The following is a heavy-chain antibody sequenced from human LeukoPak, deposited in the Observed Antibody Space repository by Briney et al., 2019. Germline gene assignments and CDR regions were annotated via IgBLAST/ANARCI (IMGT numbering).Heavy chain of an antibody. CDR1: GYSFTSYY. CDR2: INPSGGST. Sequence: GASVKVSCKASGYSFTSYYIHWVRLAPGQGLEWMGVINPSGGSTRYAQKFQDRVTMTRDMSTSTVYMELSSLRSEDTAVYYCAREGVSGSYLGYWGQRTLVTVSS. D-gene: IGHD1-26*01. V-gene: IGHV1-46*01. CDR3: AREGVSGSYLGY. J-gene: IGHJ4*02.